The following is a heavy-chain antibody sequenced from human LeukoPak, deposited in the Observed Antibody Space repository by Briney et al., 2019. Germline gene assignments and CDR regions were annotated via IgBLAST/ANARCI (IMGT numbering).Heavy chain of an antibody. CDR1: GGSISSGGYY. CDR2: IYYSGST. Sequence: SETLSLTCTVSGGSISSGGYYWSWIRQHPGKGLEWIGYIYYSGSTYYNPSLKSRVTISVDTSKNQFSLKLSSVTAADTAVYYCAREPRWLTGNWGGFDYWGQGTLVTVSS. J-gene: IGHJ4*02. V-gene: IGHV4-31*03. D-gene: IGHD7-27*01. CDR3: AREPRWLTGNWGGFDY.